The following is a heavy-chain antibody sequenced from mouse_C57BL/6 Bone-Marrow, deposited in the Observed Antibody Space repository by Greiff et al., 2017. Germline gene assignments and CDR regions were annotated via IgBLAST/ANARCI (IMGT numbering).Heavy chain of an antibody. CDR3: ATMVTTNAMDY. D-gene: IGHD2-1*01. Sequence: EVMLVESGGDLVKPGGSLKLSCAASGFTFSSYGMSWVRQTPDKRLEWVATISSGGSYTYYPDSVKGRFTISRDNAKNTLYLQMSSRKSEDTAMYYCATMVTTNAMDYWGQGTSVTVSS. V-gene: IGHV5-6*01. CDR1: GFTFSSYG. CDR2: ISSGGSYT. J-gene: IGHJ4*01.